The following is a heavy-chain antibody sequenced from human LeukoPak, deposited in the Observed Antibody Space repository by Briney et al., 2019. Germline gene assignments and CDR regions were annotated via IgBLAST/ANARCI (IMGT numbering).Heavy chain of an antibody. CDR1: GGSFSTFY. CDR3: ASSYYA. J-gene: IGHJ5*02. Sequence: SETLSLTCGVSGGSFSTFYWSWIRHPPGKGLEWIGEINHSGATSYNPFLKSRVNISMDTSNNQFSLKLTSVTAADSAVYYCASSYYAWGQGTLVTVSS. D-gene: IGHD3-10*01. V-gene: IGHV4-34*01. CDR2: INHSGAT.